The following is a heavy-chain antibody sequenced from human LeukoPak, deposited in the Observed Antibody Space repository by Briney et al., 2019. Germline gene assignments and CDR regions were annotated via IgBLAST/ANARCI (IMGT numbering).Heavy chain of an antibody. D-gene: IGHD1-26*01. CDR1: GYTFTGYY. Sequence: ASVKVSCKASGYTFTGYYMHWVRQAPGQGLEWMGRVNPNNGATNYAQKLQGRVTITGDTSISTAYMELSSLRSDDTAVYYCTRESGSYHGNDYWGQGTLVAVSS. J-gene: IGHJ4*02. CDR3: TRESGSYHGNDY. CDR2: VNPNNGAT. V-gene: IGHV1-2*06.